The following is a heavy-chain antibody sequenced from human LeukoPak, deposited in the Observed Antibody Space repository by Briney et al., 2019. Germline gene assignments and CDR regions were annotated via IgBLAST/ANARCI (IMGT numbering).Heavy chain of an antibody. CDR1: GFTVTSNF. J-gene: IGHJ4*02. V-gene: IGHV3-66*02. D-gene: IGHD1-1*01. CDR3: AGRRANTCNFCFVY. Sequence: PAGSLRLSCAVSGFTVTSNFMSWVRQAPGKGLEWVSVIYDRGDTYYADSVKGRFTVSRDTSKNTLYLQLNNLGAEDTAVYYCAGRRANTCNFCFVYWGQGTLVTVSS. CDR2: IYDRGDT.